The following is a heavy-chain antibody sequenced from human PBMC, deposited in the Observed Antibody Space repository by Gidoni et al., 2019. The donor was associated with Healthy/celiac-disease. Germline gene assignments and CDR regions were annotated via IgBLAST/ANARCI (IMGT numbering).Heavy chain of an antibody. J-gene: IGHJ4*02. CDR3: AKVRGGYSYGTPGY. D-gene: IGHD5-18*01. Sequence: EVQLLESGGGLVQPGGSLRLSCAASGFTFSSYAMSWVRPAPGKGLEWVSAISGSGGSTYYADSVKGRFTISRDNSKNTLYLQMNSLRAEDTAVYYCAKVRGGYSYGTPGYWGQGTLVTVSS. CDR1: GFTFSSYA. CDR2: ISGSGGST. V-gene: IGHV3-23*01.